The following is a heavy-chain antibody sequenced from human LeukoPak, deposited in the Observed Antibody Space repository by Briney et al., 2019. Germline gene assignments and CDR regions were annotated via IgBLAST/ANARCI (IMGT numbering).Heavy chain of an antibody. D-gene: IGHD1-26*01. CDR1: GASVSGSPYY. J-gene: IGHJ4*02. CDR3: AESGGYGLIDY. Sequence: SETLSLTCTVSGASVSGSPYYWGWIRQPPGKGLEWIGSIYSSGSTYYNASLQSRVTISIETSKNQISLRLNSVTAADTAIYYCAESGGYGLIDYWGQGTLVTVSS. CDR2: IYSSGST. V-gene: IGHV4-39*01.